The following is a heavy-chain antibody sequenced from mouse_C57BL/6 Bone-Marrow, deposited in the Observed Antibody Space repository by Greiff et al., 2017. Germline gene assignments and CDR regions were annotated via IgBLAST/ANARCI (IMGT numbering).Heavy chain of an antibody. Sequence: EVKLMESGGGLVKPGGSLKLSCAASGFTFSSYAMSWVRQTPEKRLEWVATISDGGSYTYYPDNVTGRFPISSDNNKNNLDLQMSHMKSEDTALYYCARDTMVTSEAWLAYWGQGTLVTVSA. CDR2: ISDGGSYT. V-gene: IGHV5-4*01. J-gene: IGHJ3*01. CDR1: GFTFSSYA. CDR3: ARDTMVTSEAWLAY. D-gene: IGHD2-2*01.